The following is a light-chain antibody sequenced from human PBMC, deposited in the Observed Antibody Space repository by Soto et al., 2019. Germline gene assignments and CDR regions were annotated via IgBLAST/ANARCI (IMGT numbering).Light chain of an antibody. CDR3: SSYISSSTFVV. Sequence: QSVLTQPASVSGSPGQSITISCTGTSRDVGGYNYVSWHQQHPGKAPKVIITEVSNRPSGVSNRFSGSKSGNTVSLTISGLKAEDEADYYCSSYISSSTFVVFGGGTKLTVL. CDR2: EVS. V-gene: IGLV2-14*01. J-gene: IGLJ2*01. CDR1: SRDVGGYNY.